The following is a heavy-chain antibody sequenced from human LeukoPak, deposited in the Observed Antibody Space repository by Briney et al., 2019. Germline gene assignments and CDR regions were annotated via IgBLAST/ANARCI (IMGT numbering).Heavy chain of an antibody. J-gene: IGHJ4*02. CDR1: GGSFSGYY. CDR2: INHSGST. D-gene: IGHD2-2*01. CDR3: ASRSRYCSSNSCTSDY. V-gene: IGHV4-34*01. Sequence: ASETLSPTCAVYGGSFSGYYWSWIRQPPGKGLEWIGEINHSGSTNYNPSLKSRVTISVDTSKNQFSLKLSSVTAADTAVYYCASRSRYCSSNSCTSDYWGQGTLVTVSS.